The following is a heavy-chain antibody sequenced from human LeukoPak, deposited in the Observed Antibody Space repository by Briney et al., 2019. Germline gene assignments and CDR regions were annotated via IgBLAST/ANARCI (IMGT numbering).Heavy chain of an antibody. V-gene: IGHV3-30*18. CDR1: GFTFSSYG. D-gene: IGHD2-15*01. Sequence: GGSLRLSCAASGFTFSSYGMHWVRQAPGKGLEWVAVISYDGSNKYYADSVKGRFTISRDNSKNTLYLQMNSLRAEDTAVYYCAKELKVVVVAATPSAFDIWGQGTMVTVSS. CDR3: AKELKVVVVAATPSAFDI. CDR2: ISYDGSNK. J-gene: IGHJ3*02.